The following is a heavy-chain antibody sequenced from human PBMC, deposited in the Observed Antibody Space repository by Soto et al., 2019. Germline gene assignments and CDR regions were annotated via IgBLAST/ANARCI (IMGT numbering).Heavy chain of an antibody. CDR3: ARDMFESSGYSFGPVSH. D-gene: IGHD3-22*01. CDR1: GFTFSNFA. CDR2: ISYDGFNK. Sequence: QVQLVESGGGVVQPGRSLRLSCEASGFTFSNFALYWVRQAPGKGLEWVAVISYDGFNKYHADSVKGRFTISRDDSQNTVLLQMGSLRLEDTAVCYCARDMFESSGYSFGPVSHLGQGSVVTVSS. J-gene: IGHJ4*02. V-gene: IGHV3-30-3*01.